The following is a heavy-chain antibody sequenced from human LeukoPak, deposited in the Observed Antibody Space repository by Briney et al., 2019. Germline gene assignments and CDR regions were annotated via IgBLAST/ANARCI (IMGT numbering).Heavy chain of an antibody. CDR2: IWYDGSKK. D-gene: IGHD7-27*01. J-gene: IGHJ4*02. V-gene: IGHV3-33*01. Sequence: GGSLRLSCAASGFTFTGYGFHWVRQAPGKGLEWVAVIWYDGSKKYYAASVKGRFTISRDESKNTVHLQMNSRRAEDRAVYFCARDLGTDNYFFDYWGERALVTVSS. CDR1: GFTFTGYG. CDR3: ARDLGTDNYFFDY.